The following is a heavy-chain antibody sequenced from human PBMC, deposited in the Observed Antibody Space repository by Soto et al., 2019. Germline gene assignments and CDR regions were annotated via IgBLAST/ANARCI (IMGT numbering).Heavy chain of an antibody. V-gene: IGHV1-69*02. J-gene: IGHJ6*03. CDR2: IIPILGIA. CDR3: AISPRGYSYGPDNYYYYYYLDV. D-gene: IGHD5-18*01. Sequence: SVKVSCKASGGTFSSYTISWVRQAPGQGLEWMGRIIPILGIANYAQKFQGRVTITADKSTSTAYMELSSLRSEDTAVYYCAISPRGYSYGPDNYYYYYYLDVWGKGTTVTVSS. CDR1: GGTFSSYT.